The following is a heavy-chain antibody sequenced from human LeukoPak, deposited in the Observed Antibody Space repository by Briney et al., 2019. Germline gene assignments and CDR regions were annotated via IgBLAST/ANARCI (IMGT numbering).Heavy chain of an antibody. CDR1: GFTFSSYA. V-gene: IGHV3-30-3*01. CDR2: ISYDGNNK. D-gene: IGHD2-15*01. Sequence: PGGSLRLSCAASGFTFSSYAMHWVRQAPGKGLEWVAVISYDGNNKYYADSVKGRFTISRDNSKNILYLQMNSLRAEDTAVYYCARPVYCSGGSCSNYFDYWGQGTLVTVSS. CDR3: ARPVYCSGGSCSNYFDY. J-gene: IGHJ4*02.